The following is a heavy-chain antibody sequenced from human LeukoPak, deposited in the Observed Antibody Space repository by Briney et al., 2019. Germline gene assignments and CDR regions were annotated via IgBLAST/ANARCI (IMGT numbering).Heavy chain of an antibody. CDR3: ARDPGIAARPIDY. V-gene: IGHV3-74*01. D-gene: IGHD6-6*01. CDR2: INTDGSST. CDR1: GFAVSSNY. Sequence: GSLRLSCAASGFAVSSNYMSWVRQAPGKGLVWVSRINTDGSSTSYADSVKGRFTISRDNAKNTLYLQMNSLRAEDTAVYYCARDPGIAARPIDYWGQGTLVTVSS. J-gene: IGHJ4*02.